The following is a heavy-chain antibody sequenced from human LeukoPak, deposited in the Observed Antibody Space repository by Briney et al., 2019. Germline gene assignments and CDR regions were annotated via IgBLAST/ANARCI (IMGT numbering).Heavy chain of an antibody. J-gene: IGHJ4*02. CDR1: GFTFSTYS. CDR2: ISSSDSTM. Sequence: GSLRLSCAASGFTFSTYSMSWVRQAPGKGLECVSFISSSDSTMSYADSVKGRFTISRDNAKNSLYLQVNSLRVEDTAVYYCVRNPDYWGQGTLVTVSP. CDR3: VRNPDY. V-gene: IGHV3-48*01.